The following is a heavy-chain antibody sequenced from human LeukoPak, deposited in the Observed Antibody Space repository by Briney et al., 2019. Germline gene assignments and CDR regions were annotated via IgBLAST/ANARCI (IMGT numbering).Heavy chain of an antibody. Sequence: AGGSLRLSCAASGFTFSSYAMHWVRQAPGKGLQWVAFIRYDGANKYYADSVKGRFTISRDNSKNTLYLQMNSLRGEDTAVYYCTKAQYNWNDIPFDPWGQGTLVTVSS. D-gene: IGHD1-1*01. CDR2: IRYDGANK. CDR1: GFTFSSYA. V-gene: IGHV3-30*02. CDR3: TKAQYNWNDIPFDP. J-gene: IGHJ5*02.